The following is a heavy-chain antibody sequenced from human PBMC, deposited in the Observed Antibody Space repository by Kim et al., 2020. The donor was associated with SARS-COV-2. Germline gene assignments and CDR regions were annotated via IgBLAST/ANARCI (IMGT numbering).Heavy chain of an antibody. CDR1: GFTFSSYS. D-gene: IGHD6-13*01. CDR2: ISSSSSYI. Sequence: GGSLRLSCAASGFTFSSYSMNWVRQAPGKGLEWVSSISSSSSYIYYADSVKGRFTISRDNAKNSLCLQMNSLRAEDTAVYYCAWGGAIADGLFDYWGQGTLVTVSS. CDR3: AWGGAIADGLFDY. V-gene: IGHV3-21*01. J-gene: IGHJ4*02.